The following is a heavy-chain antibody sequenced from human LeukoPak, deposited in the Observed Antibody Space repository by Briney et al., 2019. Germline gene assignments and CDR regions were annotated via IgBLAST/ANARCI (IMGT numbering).Heavy chain of an antibody. D-gene: IGHD4-17*01. CDR3: VRDGMTSATVAFDV. Sequence: SEXXXXXCTVSGGSISSSSYYWGWGRQPPGRGREWIGSIYYSGSTYYNPSLKSRVTISVDTSKNQFSLKLSSVTAADTAVYYCVRDGMTSATVAFDVWGQGTMVTASS. V-gene: IGHV4-39*07. CDR1: GGSISSSSYY. J-gene: IGHJ3*01. CDR2: IYYSGST.